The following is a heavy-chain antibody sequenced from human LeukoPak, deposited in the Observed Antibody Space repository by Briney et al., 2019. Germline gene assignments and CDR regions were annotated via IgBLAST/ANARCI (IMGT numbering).Heavy chain of an antibody. CDR3: ARVVRGVIDY. V-gene: IGHV4-59*01. Sequence: ASETLSLTCSVSGGSIGSYFWNGIRHPPGKGLEWIGYIYRSGSTNYNPSLKSRVTMSVDTSKNQFSLRLSSVNAADTAVYYRARVVRGVIDYWGQGNLVTVSS. J-gene: IGHJ4*02. CDR1: GGSIGSYF. D-gene: IGHD3-10*01. CDR2: IYRSGST.